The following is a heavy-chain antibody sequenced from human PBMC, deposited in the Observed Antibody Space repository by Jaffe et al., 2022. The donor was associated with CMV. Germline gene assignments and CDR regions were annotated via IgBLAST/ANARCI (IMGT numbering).Heavy chain of an antibody. Sequence: QVQLQQWGAGLLKPSETLSLTCAVYGGSFSGYYWSWIRQPPGKGLEWIGEINHSGSTNYNPSLKSRVTISVDTSKNQFSLKLSSVTAADTAVYYCARNLAARWDYYYMDVWGKGTTVTVSS. CDR1: GGSFSGYY. J-gene: IGHJ6*03. D-gene: IGHD1-26*01. V-gene: IGHV4-34*01. CDR3: ARNLAARWDYYYMDV. CDR2: INHSGST.